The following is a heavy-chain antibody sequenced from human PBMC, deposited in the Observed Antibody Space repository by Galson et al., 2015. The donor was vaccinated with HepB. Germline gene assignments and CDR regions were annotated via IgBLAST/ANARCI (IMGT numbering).Heavy chain of an antibody. CDR2: ISPDGSSTDYADSE. D-gene: IGHD3-16*01. CDR1: GFTFNRYW. J-gene: IGHJ2*01. Sequence: SLRLSCAASGFTFNRYWMHWVRQVPGKGLVWVSRISPDGSSTDYADSENYADSVKGRFIISRDNARNMLYVQLNSLRVEDTAVYYCIRGGSDNTYGLFDLWGRGTLVTVAS. V-gene: IGHV3-74*01. CDR3: IRGGSDNTYGLFDL.